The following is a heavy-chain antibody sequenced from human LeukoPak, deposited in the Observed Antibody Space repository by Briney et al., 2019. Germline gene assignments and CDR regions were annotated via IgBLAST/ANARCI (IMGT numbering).Heavy chain of an antibody. CDR1: GASTSAYY. CDR2: TYSGGNA. J-gene: IGHJ3*01. Sequence: SETLSLTCTLSGASTSAYYWSCIRHPPGKGLEWMGYTYSGGNANYNPSLKSRVTISIDTSEDEFSLRLTSVTAADTAVYFCAHSKRGGGYYINAFAVWGQGTLVTISS. V-gene: IGHV4-59*01. D-gene: IGHD1-26*01. CDR3: AHSKRGGGYYINAFAV.